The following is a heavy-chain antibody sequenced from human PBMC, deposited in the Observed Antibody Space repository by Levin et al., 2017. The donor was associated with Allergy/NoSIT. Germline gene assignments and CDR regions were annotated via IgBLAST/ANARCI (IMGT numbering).Heavy chain of an antibody. V-gene: IGHV3-64D*06. Sequence: GGSLRLSCSASGFTFSNYALHWVRQAPGKGLEYVSAISGNGGSTSYADSVKGRFTISRDNSKNTLYLQMSSLRTEDTAVYYCVKGWGLERRASWFDPWGQGTLVTVSS. CDR2: ISGNGGST. D-gene: IGHD1-1*01. CDR3: VKGWGLERRASWFDP. CDR1: GFTFSNYA. J-gene: IGHJ5*02.